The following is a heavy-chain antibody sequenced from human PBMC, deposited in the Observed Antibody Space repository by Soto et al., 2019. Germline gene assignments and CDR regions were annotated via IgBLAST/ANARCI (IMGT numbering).Heavy chain of an antibody. CDR3: ARGTRSYLSYGDS. V-gene: IGHV1-18*01. Sequence: QVQLVQPGSEVKKPGASVKVACKTSGYTFDDYSIIWVRQAPGKGLEWVGWIAVYNNHTDYAENLQGRVSLTTDSSTNTVYMELRTLTSDDSAVYYCARGTRSYLSYGDSWGQGTRVTVSP. D-gene: IGHD3-16*01. CDR2: IAVYNNHT. J-gene: IGHJ4*02. CDR1: GYTFDDYS.